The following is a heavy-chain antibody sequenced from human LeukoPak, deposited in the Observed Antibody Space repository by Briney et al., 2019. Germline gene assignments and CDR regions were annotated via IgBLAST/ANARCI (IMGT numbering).Heavy chain of an antibody. CDR1: GYTFTAYS. D-gene: IGHD3-10*01. J-gene: IGHJ3*02. V-gene: IGHV1-2*02. Sequence: ASVNLSCKASGYTFTAYSMHWVRQAPGQGLEWMGWINPNSGGTNYAQKFQGRVTMTRDTSITTAYMELSRLRSDDTAVYYCARDLDYYGSGSFFNIWGQGTMVTVFS. CDR3: ARDLDYYGSGSFFNI. CDR2: INPNSGGT.